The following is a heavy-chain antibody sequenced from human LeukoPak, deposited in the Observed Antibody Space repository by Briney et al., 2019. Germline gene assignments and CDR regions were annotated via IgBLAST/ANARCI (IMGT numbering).Heavy chain of an antibody. D-gene: IGHD5-24*01. V-gene: IGHV4-39*02. CDR2: IYYSGST. CDR3: ARDPRRDGYNDAFDI. J-gene: IGHJ3*02. CDR1: GGSTSSSSYY. Sequence: SETLSLTCTVSGGSTSSSSYYWGWIRQPPGKGLEWIGSIYYSGSTYYNPSLKSRVTISVDTSKDQFSLKLSSVTAADTAVYYCARDPRRDGYNDAFDIWGQGTMVTVSS.